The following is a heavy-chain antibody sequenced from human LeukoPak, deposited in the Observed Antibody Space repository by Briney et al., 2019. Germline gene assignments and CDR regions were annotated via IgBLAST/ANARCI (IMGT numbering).Heavy chain of an antibody. D-gene: IGHD1-26*01. Sequence: ASVKVSCKASGYTFTSYGINWVRQAPGQGLEWMGWISAYSGGTNYAQKFQGRVTMTRDTSISTAYMELSRLRSDDTAVYYCARDFSGSYPRPYWGQGTLVTVSS. V-gene: IGHV1-2*02. J-gene: IGHJ4*02. CDR2: ISAYSGGT. CDR3: ARDFSGSYPRPY. CDR1: GYTFTSYG.